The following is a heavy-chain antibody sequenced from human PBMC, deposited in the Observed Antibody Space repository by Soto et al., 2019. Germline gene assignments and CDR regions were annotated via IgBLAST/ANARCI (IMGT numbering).Heavy chain of an antibody. V-gene: IGHV3-11*06. Sequence: PGGSLRLSCAASGFTFSDYYMSWIRQAPGKGLEWVSSISGSSSFINYADSVKGRFTISRDNAKNSLDLQMNSLRAEDTAVYYSARDPAARWYYGMDVWGQGTTVTVSS. J-gene: IGHJ6*02. CDR2: ISGSSSFI. D-gene: IGHD6-6*01. CDR1: GFTFSDYY. CDR3: ARDPAARWYYGMDV.